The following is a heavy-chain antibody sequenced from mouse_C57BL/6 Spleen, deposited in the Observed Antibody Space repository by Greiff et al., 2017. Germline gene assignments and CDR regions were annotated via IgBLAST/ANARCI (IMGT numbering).Heavy chain of an antibody. CDR2: ILPGSGST. J-gene: IGHJ3*01. Sequence: VQLQQSGAELMKPGASVKLSCKATGYTFTGYWIEWVKQRPGHGLEWIGEILPGSGSTNYNEKFKGKATFTADTSSNTAYMQISSLTTDDSAIYYCAREGEYDYDPFAYWGQGTLVTVSA. D-gene: IGHD2-4*01. CDR3: AREGEYDYDPFAY. CDR1: GYTFTGYW. V-gene: IGHV1-9*01.